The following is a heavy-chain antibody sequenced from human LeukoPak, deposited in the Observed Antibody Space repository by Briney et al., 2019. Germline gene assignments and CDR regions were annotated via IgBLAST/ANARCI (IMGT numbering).Heavy chain of an antibody. CDR3: ARDGHPFDH. Sequence: GGSLRLSCAASGFTFRSYWMSWVRQAPGKGLEWVANIKQDGSEEYYLDSVKGRFTISRDNAKKSLYLQMNSLRAEDTAVYYCARDGHPFDHWGQGTLVTVSS. CDR1: GFTFRSYW. J-gene: IGHJ4*02. V-gene: IGHV3-7*03. CDR2: IKQDGSEE.